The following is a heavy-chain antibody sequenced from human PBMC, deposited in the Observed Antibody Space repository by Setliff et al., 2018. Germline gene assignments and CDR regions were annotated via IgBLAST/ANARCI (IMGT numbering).Heavy chain of an antibody. Sequence: SVKVSCKASGATFSSYGISWVRQGPGQGLEWMGGTIPMFGTTEYAQKFQGRLTIITDESTNTAFMQLSSLRSDDTAVYYCVREGVDSRSSTDYRYYMDVWGKGTTVTVSS. CDR2: TIPMFGTT. D-gene: IGHD3-22*01. V-gene: IGHV1-69*05. J-gene: IGHJ6*03. CDR3: VREGVDSRSSTDYRYYMDV. CDR1: GATFSSYG.